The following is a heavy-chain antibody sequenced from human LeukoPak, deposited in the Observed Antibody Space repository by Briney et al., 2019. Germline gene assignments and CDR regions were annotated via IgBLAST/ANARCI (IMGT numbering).Heavy chain of an antibody. D-gene: IGHD6-19*01. CDR2: ISAYNGNT. J-gene: IGHJ3*02. CDR3: ARDGFTAVAVNHDAFDI. CDR1: GYTFTSYG. V-gene: IGHV1-18*01. Sequence: GASVKVSCKASGYTFTSYGISWVRQAPGQGLEWMEWISAYNGNTNYAQKLQGRVTMTTDTSTSTAYMELRSLRSDDTAVYYCARDGFTAVAVNHDAFDIWGQGTMVTVSS.